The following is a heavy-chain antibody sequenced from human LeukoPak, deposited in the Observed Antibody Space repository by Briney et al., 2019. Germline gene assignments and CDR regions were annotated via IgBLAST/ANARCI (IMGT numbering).Heavy chain of an antibody. V-gene: IGHV1-69*06. Sequence: SVKVSCKASGGTFSSYAISWVRQAPGQGLEWMGGIIPIFGTANYAQKFQGRVTITADKSTSTAYMELSSLRSEDTAVYYCAWGAAAASNWFDPWAREPWSPSPQ. CDR2: IIPIFGTA. J-gene: IGHJ5*02. CDR1: GGTFSSYA. D-gene: IGHD6-13*01. CDR3: AWGAAAASNWFDP.